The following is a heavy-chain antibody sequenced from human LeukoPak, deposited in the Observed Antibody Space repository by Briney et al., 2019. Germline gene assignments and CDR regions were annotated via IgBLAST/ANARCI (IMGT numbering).Heavy chain of an antibody. CDR2: INPNSGGT. V-gene: IGHV1-2*02. CDR1: GYTFTGYY. CDR3: AIDYDFWSGYQYYFDY. D-gene: IGHD3-3*01. Sequence: ASVKVSCKASGYTFTGYYMHWVRQAPGQGLEWMGWINPNSGGTNYAQKFQGRVTMTRDTSISTAYVELSRLRSDDTAVYYCAIDYDFWSGYQYYFDYWGQGTLVTVSS. J-gene: IGHJ4*02.